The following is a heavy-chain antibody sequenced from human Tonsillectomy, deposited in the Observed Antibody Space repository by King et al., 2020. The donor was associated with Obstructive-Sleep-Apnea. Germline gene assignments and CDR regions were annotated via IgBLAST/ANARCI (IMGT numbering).Heavy chain of an antibody. D-gene: IGHD3-3*01. CDR2: ISHDGSNK. CDR3: AKQLEYYYGMDV. CDR1: GFTFSSYG. J-gene: IGHJ6*02. Sequence: VQLVESGGGVVQPGRSLRLSCAASGFTFSSYGMDWVRQAPGKGVEWVAIISHDGSNKYYADSVKGRFTISRDNSENTLYLQMNSLRAEDTAVYYCAKQLEYYYGMDVWGQGTTVTVSS. V-gene: IGHV3-30*18.